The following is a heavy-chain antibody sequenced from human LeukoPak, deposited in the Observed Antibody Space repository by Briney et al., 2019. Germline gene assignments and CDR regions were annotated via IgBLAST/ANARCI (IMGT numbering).Heavy chain of an antibody. Sequence: EASVKVSCKASGYTFTSYAMHWVRQAPGQRLEWMGWINAGNGNTKYSQKFQGRVTITRDTSASTAYMELSSLRSEDTAVYYCARAAYCSGGSCEPYQNWGQGTLVTVSS. D-gene: IGHD2-15*01. CDR1: GYTFTSYA. CDR2: INAGNGNT. V-gene: IGHV1-3*01. J-gene: IGHJ4*02. CDR3: ARAAYCSGGSCEPYQN.